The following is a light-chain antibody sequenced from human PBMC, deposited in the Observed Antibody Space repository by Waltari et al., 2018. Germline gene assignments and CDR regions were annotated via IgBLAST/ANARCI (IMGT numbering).Light chain of an antibody. J-gene: IGLJ2*01. CDR2: SNN. Sequence: QSVLTQPPSASGTPGQRVPISCSGSSSNIGSNTVNWYQQPPGTAPKLLIDSNNQRPSGVPDRFSGSKSGTSASLAISGLQSEDEADYYCAAWDDSLNGHVVFGGGTKLTVL. CDR3: AAWDDSLNGHVV. V-gene: IGLV1-44*01. CDR1: SSNIGSNT.